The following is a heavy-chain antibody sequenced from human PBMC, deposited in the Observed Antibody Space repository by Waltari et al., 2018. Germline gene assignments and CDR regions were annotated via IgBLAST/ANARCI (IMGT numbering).Heavy chain of an antibody. Sequence: QVQLQQWGAGLVRPSETLSLTCDVYGVSLTDYYWTGIRQSPGKGLVWIGENYLCELTYSSPSLENRVTILLDKSKNQFSRRLDSVTAADTAVYYCVTGPRDKWVGRYSGEFFHHWGPGTLVTVSS. CDR3: VTGPRDKWVGRYSGEFFHH. CDR2: NYLCELT. CDR1: GVSLTDYY. V-gene: IGHV4-34*02. J-gene: IGHJ1*01. D-gene: IGHD3-9*01.